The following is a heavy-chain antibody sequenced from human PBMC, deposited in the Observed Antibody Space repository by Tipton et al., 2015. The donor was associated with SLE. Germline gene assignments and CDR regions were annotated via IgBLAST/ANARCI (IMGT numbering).Heavy chain of an antibody. CDR3: AREKDGPGRYYYIDV. CDR2: ISGSGGST. V-gene: IGHV3-23*01. CDR1: GFTFSSYT. J-gene: IGHJ6*03. Sequence: GSLRLSCAASGFTFSSYTMNWVRQAPGKGLEWVSSISGSGGSTYYGDSVKGRFIISRDNSKNTLYLQMNSLVAGDTALYYCAREKDGPGRYYYIDVWGKGTPVTVSS.